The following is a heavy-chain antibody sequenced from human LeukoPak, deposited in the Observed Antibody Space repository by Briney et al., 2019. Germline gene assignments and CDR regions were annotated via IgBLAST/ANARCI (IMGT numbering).Heavy chain of an antibody. CDR3: ARDQEGRSCSGGTCYLGWSFDL. V-gene: IGHV3-53*01. CDR1: GLIVSNNY. CDR2: IYSGGST. J-gene: IGHJ2*01. D-gene: IGHD2-15*01. Sequence: GGSLRLSCAASGLIVSNNYMNWVRLAPGKGLEWVSIIYSGGSTHYADSVKGRFTVSRDNSKNTLYLQMNSLRAEDTAVYYCARDQEGRSCSGGTCYLGWSFDLWGRGTLVTVSS.